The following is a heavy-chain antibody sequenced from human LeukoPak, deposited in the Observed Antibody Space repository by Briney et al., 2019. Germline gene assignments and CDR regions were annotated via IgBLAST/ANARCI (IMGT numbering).Heavy chain of an antibody. CDR2: INPSGGST. CDR3: ARDPFGDDHDFDH. V-gene: IGHV1-46*01. D-gene: IGHD3-10*01. CDR1: GYIFTTYY. J-gene: IGHJ4*02. Sequence: ASVKVSCKASGYIFTTYYVHWVRQAPGQGLEWMGIINPSGGSTSYAQKFQGRVTMTRDTSTSTVYMELSSLRSDDTAVYYCARDPFGDDHDFDHWGRGTLLTVSS.